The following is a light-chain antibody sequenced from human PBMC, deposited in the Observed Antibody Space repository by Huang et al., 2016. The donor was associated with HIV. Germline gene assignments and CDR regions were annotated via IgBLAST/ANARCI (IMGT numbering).Light chain of an antibody. V-gene: IGKV4-1*01. CDR3: QQYYSIPQT. Sequence: DIVMTQSPDSLAVSLGERATIKCRSSQGVLYSSNSKNYLAWFQQKPGQAPRLLIYWASSRESGVPDRFSGSGSGTDFTLTISSLEAEDAAVYYCQQYYSIPQTFGQGTKVEIK. J-gene: IGKJ1*01. CDR2: WAS. CDR1: QGVLYSSNSKNY.